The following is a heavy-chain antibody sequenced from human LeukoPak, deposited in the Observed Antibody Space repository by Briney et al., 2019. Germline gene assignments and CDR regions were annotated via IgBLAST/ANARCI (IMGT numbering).Heavy chain of an antibody. J-gene: IGHJ5*02. D-gene: IGHD5-18*01. CDR3: ARVDTAMVGPWFDP. Sequence: ASVKVSCKASGYTFTGYYMHWVRQAPGQGLEWMGWINPNSGGTNYAQKFQGRVTMTRDTSISTAYMELSRLRPDDTAVYYCARVDTAMVGPWFDPWGQGTLVTVSS. CDR1: GYTFTGYY. CDR2: INPNSGGT. V-gene: IGHV1-2*02.